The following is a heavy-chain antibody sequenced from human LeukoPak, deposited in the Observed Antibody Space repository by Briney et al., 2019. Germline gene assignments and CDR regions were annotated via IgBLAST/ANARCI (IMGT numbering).Heavy chain of an antibody. J-gene: IGHJ4*02. Sequence: GGSLRLSGAATGLTSMRYGRSGVRQAPGKGLEWVSATSGSGSSPNYSDSVKGRFTISRDNSKNTLYLQMNSLGAEETAVCYCAKTTCGNAYDYIDYWGQGTLVTVSS. CDR3: AKTTCGNAYDYIDY. D-gene: IGHD4/OR15-4a*01. CDR2: TSGSGSSP. CDR1: GLTSMRYG. V-gene: IGHV3-23*01.